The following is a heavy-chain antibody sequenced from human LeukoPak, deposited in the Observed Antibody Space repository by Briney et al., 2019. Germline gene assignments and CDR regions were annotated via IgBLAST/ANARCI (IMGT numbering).Heavy chain of an antibody. D-gene: IGHD1-26*01. CDR2: INHSGST. CDR3: ARGWGSGSSWPPGY. J-gene: IGHJ4*02. V-gene: IGHV4-34*01. CDR1: GGSFSGYY. Sequence: PSETLSLTCAVYGGSFSGYYWSWIRQPPGKGLEWIGEINHSGSTNYNPSLKSRVTISVDTSKNQFSLKLSSVTAADTAVYYCARGWGSGSSWPPGYWGQGTLVIVSS.